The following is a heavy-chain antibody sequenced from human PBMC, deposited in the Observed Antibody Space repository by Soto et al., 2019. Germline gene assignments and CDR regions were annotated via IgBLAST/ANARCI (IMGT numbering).Heavy chain of an antibody. V-gene: IGHV3-15*01. Sequence: EVQLVESGGGLVKPGGSLRLSCAASGFTFSNAWMSWVRQAPGKGLEWVGRIKSKTDGGTTDYAAPVKGRFTISRDDSKNTLYLQMNSLKTEDTAVYXCTTXXXXXXXXXXYXYXXXXXVWXKGTTVT. J-gene: IGHJ6*03. CDR1: GFTFSNAW. CDR2: IKSKTDGGTT. CDR3: TTXXXXXXXXXXYXYXXXXXV.